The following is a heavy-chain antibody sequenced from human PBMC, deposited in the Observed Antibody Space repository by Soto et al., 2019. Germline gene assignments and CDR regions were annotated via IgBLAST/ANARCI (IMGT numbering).Heavy chain of an antibody. J-gene: IGHJ6*02. D-gene: IGHD3-10*01. CDR1: GYSFTIYW. CDR2: IDPSDSYT. Sequence: GESLKISCKGSGYSFTIYWISWVRQMPGKGLEWMGRIDPSDSYTNYSPSFQGHVTISADKSISTAYLQWSSLKASDTAMYYCARHAHFTMVRGADYGMDVWGQGTTVTVSS. CDR3: ARHAHFTMVRGADYGMDV. V-gene: IGHV5-10-1*01.